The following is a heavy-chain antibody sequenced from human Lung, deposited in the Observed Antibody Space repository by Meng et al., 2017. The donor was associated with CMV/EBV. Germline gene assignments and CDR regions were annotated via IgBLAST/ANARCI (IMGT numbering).Heavy chain of an antibody. CDR3: ARDLLSSSSWSPPLSFDP. CDR2: ISYDGFNK. J-gene: IGHJ5*02. V-gene: IGHV3-30-3*01. Sequence: GESLKISCAASAFTFNNYAMHWVRQAPGKGLEWVAVISYDGFNKYYADSVNGRFTISRDNSKNTLYLQMNSLRAEDTAVYYCARDLLSSSSWSPPLSFDPWXQGTXVTVSS. CDR1: AFTFNNYA. D-gene: IGHD6-13*01.